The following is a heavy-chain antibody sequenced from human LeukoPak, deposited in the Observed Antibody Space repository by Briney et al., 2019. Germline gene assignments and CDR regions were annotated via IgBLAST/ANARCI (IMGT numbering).Heavy chain of an antibody. J-gene: IGHJ4*02. Sequence: SETLSLTCTVSGYSISSGNYWGWIRQPPGNGPEWIGSIYHSGSTYYNPSLKSRVSISVDTSKNQFSLRLSSVTAADTAVYYCARDGDFYYFDYWGQGTLVTVSS. CDR1: GYSISSGNY. CDR3: ARDGDFYYFDY. CDR2: IYHSGST. V-gene: IGHV4-38-2*02.